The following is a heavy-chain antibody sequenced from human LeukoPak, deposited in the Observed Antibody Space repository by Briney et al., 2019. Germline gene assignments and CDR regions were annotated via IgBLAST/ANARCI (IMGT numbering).Heavy chain of an antibody. CDR2: IYHSGST. V-gene: IGHV4-38-2*01. CDR1: SYSIARGHY. J-gene: IGHJ6*03. D-gene: IGHD1-20*01. CDR3: ARVTGTTISYMDV. Sequence: SETLSLTCSVSSYSIARGHYWGWIRQPPGKGLEWIGSIYHSGSTYYNPSLKSRVTISVDTSKNQFSLKLSSVTAADTAVYYCARVTGTTISYMDVWGKGTTVTVSS.